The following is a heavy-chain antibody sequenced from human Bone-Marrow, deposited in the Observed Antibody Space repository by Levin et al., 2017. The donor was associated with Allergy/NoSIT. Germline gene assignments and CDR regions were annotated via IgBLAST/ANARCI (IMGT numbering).Heavy chain of an antibody. J-gene: IGHJ4*02. CDR2: INHGGNT. D-gene: IGHD3-10*01. V-gene: IGHV4-34*01. CDR3: ARGTMGDY. CDR1: GGHFTGYY. Sequence: SETLSLTCAVYGGHFTGYYWSWVRQPPGKGLEWIGQINHGGNTNSTPSLKSRVTMSIDTSKNQVSLNLRSVTAADTAVYYCARGTMGDYWGQGTLVIVSS.